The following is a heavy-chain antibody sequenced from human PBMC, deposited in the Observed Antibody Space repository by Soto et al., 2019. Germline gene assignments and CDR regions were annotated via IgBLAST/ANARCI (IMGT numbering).Heavy chain of an antibody. Sequence: PSETLSLTCTVSGGSISSYYWSWIRQPPGKGLEWIGYIFYSGSTNYNPSLKSRVTISVDTSKNQFSLKLSSVTAADTAVYYCGRAAHWFYTPAQRTPVPVS. CDR2: IFYSGST. CDR3: GRAAHWFYT. CDR1: GGSISSYY. V-gene: IGHV4-59*01. J-gene: IGHJ5*01.